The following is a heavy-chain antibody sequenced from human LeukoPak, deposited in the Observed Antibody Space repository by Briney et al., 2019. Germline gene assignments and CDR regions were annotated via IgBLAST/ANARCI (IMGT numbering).Heavy chain of an antibody. CDR3: AREAPYSYGSYYYYYYGMDV. V-gene: IGHV1-69*13. CDR2: IIPIFGTA. J-gene: IGHJ6*02. CDR1: GGTFSSYA. D-gene: IGHD5-18*01. Sequence: WASVKVSCKASGGTFSSYAISWVRQAPGQGLEWMGGIIPIFGTANYAQKFQGRVTTTADESTSTAYMELSSLRSEDTAVYYCAREAPYSYGSYYYYYYGMDVWGQGTTVTVSS.